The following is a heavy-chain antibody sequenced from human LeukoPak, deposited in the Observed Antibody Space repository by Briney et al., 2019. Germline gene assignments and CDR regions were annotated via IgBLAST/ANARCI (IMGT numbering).Heavy chain of an antibody. J-gene: IGHJ4*02. CDR1: GGSISSGSYY. V-gene: IGHV4-61*02. CDR3: ARRYYYDSSGYDD. D-gene: IGHD3-22*01. CDR2: IYTSGST. Sequence: SQTLSLTCTVSGGSISSGSYYWSWIRQPAGKGLEWIGRIYTSGSTNYNPSLKSRVTISVDTSKNQFSLKLSSVTAADTAVYYCARRYYYDSSGYDDWGQGTLVTVSS.